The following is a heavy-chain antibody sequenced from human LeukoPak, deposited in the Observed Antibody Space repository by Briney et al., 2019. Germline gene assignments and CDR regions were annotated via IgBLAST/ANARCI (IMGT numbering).Heavy chain of an antibody. CDR2: IYYSGST. D-gene: IGHD3-22*01. J-gene: IGHJ2*01. CDR3: ARHVAGYYDSSGYPYWYFDL. Sequence: SETLSLTCTVSGGSISSYYWSWIRQPPGKGLEWIGYIYYSGSTNYNPSLKSRVTISVDTSKNQFSLKLSSVTAAGTAVYYCARHVAGYYDSSGYPYWYFDLWGRGTLVTVSS. CDR1: GGSISSYY. V-gene: IGHV4-59*08.